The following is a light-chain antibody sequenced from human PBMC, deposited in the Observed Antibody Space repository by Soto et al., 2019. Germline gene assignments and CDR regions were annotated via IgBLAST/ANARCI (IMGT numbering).Light chain of an antibody. CDR1: QSVLYSSNNKNY. J-gene: IGKJ5*01. CDR2: WAS. Sequence: DIVMTQSPDSLAVSLGERATINCKSSQSVLYSSNNKNYLAWYQQKRGQPPKLLIYWASTRESGVPDRLSSSGSGTDFTLTISSLQAEDVAVYYCQQYYSTPITFGQGTRLEIK. CDR3: QQYYSTPIT. V-gene: IGKV4-1*01.